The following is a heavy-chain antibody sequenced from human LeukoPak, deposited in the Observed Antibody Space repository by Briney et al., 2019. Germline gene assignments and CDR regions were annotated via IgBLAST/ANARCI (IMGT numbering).Heavy chain of an antibody. CDR1: GYTFTSYD. J-gene: IGHJ6*03. CDR3: ARLSSGWYLNYYYYYMDV. V-gene: IGHV1-8*03. D-gene: IGHD6-19*01. Sequence: ASVKVSCKASGYTFTSYDINWVRQATGQGLEWRGWMNPNSGNTGSAQKFQGRVTITRNTSISTAYMELSSLRSEDTAVYYCARLSSGWYLNYYYYYMDVWGKGTTVTVSS. CDR2: MNPNSGNT.